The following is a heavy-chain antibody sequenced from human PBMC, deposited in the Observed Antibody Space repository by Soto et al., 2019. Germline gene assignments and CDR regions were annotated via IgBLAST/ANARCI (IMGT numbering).Heavy chain of an antibody. CDR1: GFTFSSYA. CDR2: ISYDGSNK. V-gene: IGHV3-30-3*01. CDR3: ARDPATSAFDI. D-gene: IGHD5-12*01. J-gene: IGHJ3*02. Sequence: GGSLRLSCAASGFTFSSYAMHWVRQAPGKGLEWVAVISYDGSNKYYADSVKGRFTISRDNSKNTLYLQMNSLRAEDTAVYYCARDPATSAFDIWGQGTMVTVS.